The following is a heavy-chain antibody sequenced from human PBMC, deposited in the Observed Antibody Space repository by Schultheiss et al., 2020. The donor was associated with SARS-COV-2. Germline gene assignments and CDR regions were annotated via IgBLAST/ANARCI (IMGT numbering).Heavy chain of an antibody. CDR2: IYYSGST. D-gene: IGHD3-22*01. V-gene: IGHV4-59*12. CDR3: AKVYKRITMIAPWEGDAFDI. J-gene: IGHJ3*02. Sequence: SETLSLTCTVSGGSISSYYWSWIRQPPGKGLEWIGYIYYSGSTNYNPSLKSRVTISVDTSKNQFSLKLSSVTAADTAVYYCAKVYKRITMIAPWEGDAFDIWGQGTMVTVSS. CDR1: GGSISSYY.